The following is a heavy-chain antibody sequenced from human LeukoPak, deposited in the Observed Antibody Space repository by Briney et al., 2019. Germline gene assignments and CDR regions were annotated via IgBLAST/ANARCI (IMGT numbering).Heavy chain of an antibody. CDR2: IKSKTDGGTT. J-gene: IGHJ4*02. D-gene: IGHD5-12*01. Sequence: PGGSLRLSCAAPGVTFSNAWMSWVRQAPGKGLEWVGRIKSKTDGGTTDYAAPVKGRLTISRDDSKNTLYQQMNTLKTEDTAVAYCTTTNVVATISPDYWGQGTLVTVSS. V-gene: IGHV3-15*01. CDR3: TTTNVVATISPDY. CDR1: GVTFSNAW.